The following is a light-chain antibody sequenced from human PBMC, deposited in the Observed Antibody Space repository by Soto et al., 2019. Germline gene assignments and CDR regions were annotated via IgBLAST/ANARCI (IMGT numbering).Light chain of an antibody. CDR3: CSYAGSYTYV. CDR2: EVS. J-gene: IGLJ1*01. V-gene: IGLV2-23*02. CDR1: SSDIGTYKY. Sequence: QSVLTQPASVSGSPGQSITISCTGTSSDIGTYKYVSWYQHPPGKAPKLMIYEVSNRPSGVSNRFSGSKSGNTASPTISGLQAEDEADYHCCSYAGSYTYVFGPGTKVTVL.